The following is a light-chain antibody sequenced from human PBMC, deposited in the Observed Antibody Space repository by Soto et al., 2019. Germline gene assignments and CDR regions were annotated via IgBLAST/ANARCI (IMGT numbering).Light chain of an antibody. CDR2: DVS. J-gene: IGLJ2*01. CDR1: SSDVGGYNY. Sequence: QSVLTQPASVSGSPGQSITISCTGTSSDVGGYNYVSWYQQHPGKAPKLMIYDVSNRPSGVSNRFSGSKSGNTASLTISGLQAEDEADFYCSSYTSNYTVVFGGGTKLTVL. CDR3: SSYTSNYTVV. V-gene: IGLV2-14*01.